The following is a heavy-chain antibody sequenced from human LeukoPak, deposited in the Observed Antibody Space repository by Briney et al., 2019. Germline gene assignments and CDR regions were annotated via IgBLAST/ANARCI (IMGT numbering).Heavy chain of an antibody. D-gene: IGHD2-2*01. CDR1: GYTFTGYY. CDR2: INPNSGDT. V-gene: IGHV1-2*06. J-gene: IGHJ4*02. CDR3: ARDYCSSTSCLFDY. Sequence: GASVKVSCKASGYTFTGYYMLWVRQAPGQGLEWMGRINPNSGDTNYAQKFQGRVTMTRDTSISTAYMELSRLRSDDTAVYYCARDYCSSTSCLFDYWGQGTLVTVSP.